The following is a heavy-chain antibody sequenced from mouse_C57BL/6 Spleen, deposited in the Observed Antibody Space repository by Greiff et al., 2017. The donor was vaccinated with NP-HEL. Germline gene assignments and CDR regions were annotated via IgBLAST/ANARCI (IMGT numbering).Heavy chain of an antibody. V-gene: IGHV1-62-2*01. D-gene: IGHD3-2*02. CDR2: FYPGSGSI. Sequence: VKLMESGAELVKPGASVKLSCKASGYTFTEYTIHWVKQRSGQGLEWIGWFYPGSGSIKYNEKFKDKATLTADKSSSTVYMELSRLTSEDSAVYFCARHEGGLRLPSRGFAYWGQGTLVTVSA. CDR3: ARHEGGLRLPSRGFAY. CDR1: GYTFTEYT. J-gene: IGHJ3*01.